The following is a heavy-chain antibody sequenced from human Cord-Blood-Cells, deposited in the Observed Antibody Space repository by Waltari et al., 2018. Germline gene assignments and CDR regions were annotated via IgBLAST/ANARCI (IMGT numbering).Heavy chain of an antibody. Sequence: EVQLVESGGGLVQPGGSLRLSCAASGFTFSSYDMHWVRQATGKVLEWVSAVGPAGDTYYPGSVKGRFTISRENAKNSLYLQMNSLRAGDTAVYYCAREDPVAGTFDYWGQGTLVTVSS. CDR1: GFTFSSYD. D-gene: IGHD6-19*01. CDR3: AREDPVAGTFDY. V-gene: IGHV3-13*01. J-gene: IGHJ4*02. CDR2: VGPAGDT.